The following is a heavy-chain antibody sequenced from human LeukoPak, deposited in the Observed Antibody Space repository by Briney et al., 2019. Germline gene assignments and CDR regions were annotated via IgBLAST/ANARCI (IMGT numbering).Heavy chain of an antibody. V-gene: IGHV4-31*03. Sequence: PSETLSLTCTVSGGSFSSAGYYWSWIRQLPGRGLEWIGSISYSGATYYTPSLKSRVTLAVDTSKNRFSLKVASVTAADTAVYYCARVEYYYDGRGPREIDSWGQGTLVTVSS. J-gene: IGHJ4*02. D-gene: IGHD3-22*01. CDR3: ARVEYYYDGRGPREIDS. CDR2: ISYSGAT. CDR1: GGSFSSAGYY.